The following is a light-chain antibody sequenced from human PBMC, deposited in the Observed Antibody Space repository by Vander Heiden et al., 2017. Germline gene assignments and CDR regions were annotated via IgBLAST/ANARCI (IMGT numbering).Light chain of an antibody. V-gene: IGKV4-1*01. J-gene: IGKJ2*01. Sequence: DIVMTHSPDSLSVSLCETATINCKSSQSVLYSSNNKSYLAWYQQKPGQPPKLLIYWASTRESGVPDRFSGSGYGTDFTLTISSLQAEDVAVYYCQQYYSTPRTFGQGTKLEIK. CDR2: WAS. CDR1: QSVLYSSNNKSY. CDR3: QQYYSTPRT.